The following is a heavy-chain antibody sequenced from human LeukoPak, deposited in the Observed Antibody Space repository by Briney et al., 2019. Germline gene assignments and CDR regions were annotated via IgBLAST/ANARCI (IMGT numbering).Heavy chain of an antibody. Sequence: GGSLRLSCAASGFTVSSNYMSWVRQAPGKGLEWVSVIYSGGSTYYADSVKGRFTISRHNSKNTLHLQMNSLRAEDTAVYYCARTSSSLVSYWGQGTLVTVSS. CDR2: IYSGGST. CDR1: GFTVSSNY. D-gene: IGHD6-13*01. CDR3: ARTSSSLVSY. V-gene: IGHV3-53*04. J-gene: IGHJ4*02.